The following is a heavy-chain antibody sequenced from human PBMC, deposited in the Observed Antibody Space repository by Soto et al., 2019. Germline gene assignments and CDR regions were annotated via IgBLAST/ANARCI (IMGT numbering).Heavy chain of an antibody. CDR2: IIPIFGTA. D-gene: IGHD2-15*01. CDR1: GGTFSSYA. CDR3: ARGGDNRINLLFDY. J-gene: IGHJ4*02. V-gene: IGHV1-69*12. Sequence: QVQLVQSGAEVKKPGSSVKVSCKASGGTFSSYAISWVRQAPGQGLEWMGGIIPIFGTANYAQKFQGRVTIXAXEXMSTAYMELSSLRSEDTAVYYCARGGDNRINLLFDYWGQGTLVTVSS.